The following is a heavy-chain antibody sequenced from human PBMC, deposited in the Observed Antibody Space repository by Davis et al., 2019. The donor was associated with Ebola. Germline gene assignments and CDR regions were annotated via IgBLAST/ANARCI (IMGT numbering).Heavy chain of an antibody. CDR1: GFTFSSYG. D-gene: IGHD3-10*01. CDR3: ARTLRITMVQGGMFHY. Sequence: GESLKISCAASGFTFSSYGMHWVRQAPGKGLEWVAVIWYDGSNKYYADSVKGRFTISRDNAKNSLYLQMNSLRAEDTAVYYCARTLRITMVQGGMFHYWGQGTLVTVSS. V-gene: IGHV3-33*03. CDR2: IWYDGSNK. J-gene: IGHJ4*02.